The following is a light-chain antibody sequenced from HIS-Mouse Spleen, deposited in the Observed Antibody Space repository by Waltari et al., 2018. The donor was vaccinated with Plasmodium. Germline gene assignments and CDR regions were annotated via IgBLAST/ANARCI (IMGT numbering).Light chain of an antibody. CDR2: LNSDGSH. Sequence: QLVLTQSPSASASLGASVKLTCTLRSGHSSYAIAWPQPQPEKGPRYLMKLNSDGSHSKGDGIPDRFSGSSSGAERYLTISSLQSEDEADYYCQTWGTGIRVFGGGTKLTVL. CDR1: SGHSSYA. V-gene: IGLV4-69*01. CDR3: QTWGTGIRV. J-gene: IGLJ3*02.